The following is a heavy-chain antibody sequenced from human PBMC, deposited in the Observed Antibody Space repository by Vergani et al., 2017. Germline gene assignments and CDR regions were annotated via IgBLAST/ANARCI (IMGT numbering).Heavy chain of an antibody. CDR2: ISNSGNTI. CDR3: ARALHQYQLPYYYGMDV. Sequence: VRLAESGGGLVQPGGSLRLSCAASGFSFSDHYTTWIRQAPGKGLEWVSYISNSGNTIEYADSVKGRFSISRDNAKNSLYLQMNSLRAEDTAVYYCARALHQYQLPYYYGMDVWGQGTTVTVSS. V-gene: IGHV3-11*04. D-gene: IGHD2-2*01. J-gene: IGHJ6*02. CDR1: GFSFSDHY.